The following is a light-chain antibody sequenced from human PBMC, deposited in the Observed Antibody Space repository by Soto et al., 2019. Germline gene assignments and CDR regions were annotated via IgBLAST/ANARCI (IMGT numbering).Light chain of an antibody. V-gene: IGKV3-15*01. Sequence: EIVMTQSPATLSVSPGERATLSCRASQSVRTNLAWYQQKPGQAPRLLIYSASTRATGIPARFSGSGSGTEFTLTISSLEPEDFALYYCQHRSNWPRFTFGQGTNLEI. CDR1: QSVRTN. CDR2: SAS. CDR3: QHRSNWPRFT. J-gene: IGKJ2*01.